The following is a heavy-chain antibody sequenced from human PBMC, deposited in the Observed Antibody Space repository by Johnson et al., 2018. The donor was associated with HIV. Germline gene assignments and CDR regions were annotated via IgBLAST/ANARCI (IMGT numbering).Heavy chain of an antibody. Sequence: QVQLVESGGGVVQPGGSLRLSCAASGFTFRNYGIHWVRQAPGKGLEWVAFIRYDGTSAYYADSVKGRFTISSDNSQNTLDLQINSLRAEDTALYYCAKGRTGSTDALDVWGQGTMVTVSS. J-gene: IGHJ3*01. V-gene: IGHV3-30*02. CDR3: AKGRTGSTDALDV. D-gene: IGHD1/OR15-1a*01. CDR1: GFTFRNYG. CDR2: IRYDGTSA.